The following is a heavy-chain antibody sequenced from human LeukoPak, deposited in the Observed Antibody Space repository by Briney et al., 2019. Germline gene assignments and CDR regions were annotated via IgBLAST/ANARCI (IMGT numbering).Heavy chain of an antibody. D-gene: IGHD3-10*01. CDR3: ARGARMDLLYWFDP. J-gene: IGHJ5*02. V-gene: IGHV1-69*13. Sequence: AAVKVCFTSSGATFSIYAISWVRQAPGQGIGWMGGIIPIFGTANYAQKFQGRVTITADESTSTAYMELSSLRSEDTAVYYCARGARMDLLYWFDPWGQGTLVTVSS. CDR1: GATFSIYA. CDR2: IIPIFGTA.